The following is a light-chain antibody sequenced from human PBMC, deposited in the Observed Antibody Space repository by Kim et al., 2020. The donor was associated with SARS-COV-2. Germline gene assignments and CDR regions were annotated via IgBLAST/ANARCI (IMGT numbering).Light chain of an antibody. CDR1: QSVSSY. CDR3: QQRSNWPLT. J-gene: IGKJ4*01. CDR2: DAS. Sequence: PGERATLSCRASQSVSSYLAWYQQKPGQAPRLLIYDASKRATGIPARFSGSGSGTDFTLTISNLEPEDFAVYYCQQRSNWPLTFGGGTKLEI. V-gene: IGKV3-11*01.